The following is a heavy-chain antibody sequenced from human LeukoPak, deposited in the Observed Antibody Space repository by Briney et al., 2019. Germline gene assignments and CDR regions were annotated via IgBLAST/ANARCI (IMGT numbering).Heavy chain of an antibody. CDR1: GGSISSSSYY. Sequence: SETLSLTCTVSGGSISSSSYYWGWIRQPPGKGLEWIGSIYYSGSTYYNPSLKSRVTISVDTSKNQFSLKLSSVAAADTAVYYCARVGDCSSTSCYGAFDIWGQGTMVTVSS. J-gene: IGHJ3*02. CDR2: IYYSGST. CDR3: ARVGDCSSTSCYGAFDI. V-gene: IGHV4-39*01. D-gene: IGHD2-2*03.